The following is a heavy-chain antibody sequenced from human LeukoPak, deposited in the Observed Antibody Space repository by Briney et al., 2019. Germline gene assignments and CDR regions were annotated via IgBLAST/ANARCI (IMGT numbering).Heavy chain of an antibody. Sequence: GESLKISCRGSGYSFTSYWIGWVRQMPGKGLGWMGVIQPGDSDTRYSPSFEGQVTISVDKSINTAYLQWSSLKASDSAMYYCARQGQDTGMDYLYYYHMDVWGKGTTVTVSS. CDR2: IQPGDSDT. J-gene: IGHJ6*03. CDR3: ARQGQDTGMDYLYYYHMDV. CDR1: GYSFTSYW. D-gene: IGHD5-18*01. V-gene: IGHV5-51*01.